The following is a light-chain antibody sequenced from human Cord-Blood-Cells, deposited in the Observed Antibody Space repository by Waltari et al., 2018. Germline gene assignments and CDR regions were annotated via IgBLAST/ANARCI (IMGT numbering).Light chain of an antibody. V-gene: IGKV3-15*01. CDR1: QSVSSN. CDR2: GAS. J-gene: IGKJ1*01. CDR3: QQYNNVPRA. Sequence: EIVMTQSPATLSVSPGERATLSCRASQSVSSNLAWYQQKPGQAPRLLIYGASTRATGIPARFSGSGSGTEFNLTISSLQSEDFAVYYCQQYNNVPRAFGQGTKVEIK.